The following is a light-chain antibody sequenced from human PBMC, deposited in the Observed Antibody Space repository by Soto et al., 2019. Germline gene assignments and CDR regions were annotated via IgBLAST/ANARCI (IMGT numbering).Light chain of an antibody. CDR1: QTISSW. V-gene: IGKV1-5*03. CDR2: KAS. Sequence: DIEMTQSPSTLSGSVGDRPTITCRASQTISSWLAWYQQKPGKXPKXXIYKASTLKSGVPSRFSGSGSGTEFTITISSLQPDDFETYYCQHYNSYSEAFGQGTKVDI. CDR3: QHYNSYSEA. J-gene: IGKJ1*01.